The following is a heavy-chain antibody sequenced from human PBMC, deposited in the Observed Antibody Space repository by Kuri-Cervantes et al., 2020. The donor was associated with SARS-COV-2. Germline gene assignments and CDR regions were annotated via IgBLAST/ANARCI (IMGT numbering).Heavy chain of an antibody. CDR3: ARDQTRSGWTFLFDY. CDR1: VGTFSSYA. J-gene: IGHJ4*02. V-gene: IGHV1-69*13. Sequence: SVNVSCKASVGTFSSYAISWVRQAPGQGLEWMGGIIPIFGTANYAQKFQGRVTITADESTSTAYMELSSLRSEDTAVYYCARDQTRSGWTFLFDYWGQGTLVTVSS. CDR2: IIPIFGTA. D-gene: IGHD6-19*01.